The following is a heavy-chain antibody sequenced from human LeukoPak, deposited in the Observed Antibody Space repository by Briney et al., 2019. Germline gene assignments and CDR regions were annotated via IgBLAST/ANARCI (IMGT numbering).Heavy chain of an antibody. CDR1: GFTFSDYY. CDR3: ARGGGSRFDY. Sequence: GGSLRLSCAASGFTFSDYYMSWIRQAPGKGLEWVSYISTSSSYTNYADPVKGRFTISRDDAKNSLYLQMNSLRAEDTAVYYCARGGGSRFDYWGQGTLVTVSS. CDR2: ISTSSSYT. J-gene: IGHJ4*02. V-gene: IGHV3-11*05. D-gene: IGHD3-10*01.